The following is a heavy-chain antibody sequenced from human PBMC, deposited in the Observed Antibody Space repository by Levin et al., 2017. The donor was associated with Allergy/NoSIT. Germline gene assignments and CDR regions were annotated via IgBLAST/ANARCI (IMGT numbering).Heavy chain of an antibody. V-gene: IGHV4-59*08. J-gene: IGHJ4*02. Sequence: SETLSLTCTVSGGSISSYYWSWIRQPPGKGLEWIGYIYYSGSTNYNPSLKSRVTITVDTSKNQFSLKLSSVTAADTAVYYCARTKYSSSWYVEDYWGQGTLVTVSS. D-gene: IGHD6-13*01. CDR1: GGSISSYY. CDR3: ARTKYSSSWYVEDY. CDR2: IYYSGST.